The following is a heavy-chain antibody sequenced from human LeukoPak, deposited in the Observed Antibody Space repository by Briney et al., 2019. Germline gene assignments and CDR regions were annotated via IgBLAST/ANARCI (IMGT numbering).Heavy chain of an antibody. Sequence: GGSLRLSCAASGFTFSSYAMHWVRQAPGKGLEWVALISYDGSNKYYADSVKGRFTISRDNSKNTLYLQMNSLRAEDTAVYYCARGYSYPDYWGQGTLVTVSS. CDR1: GFTFSSYA. CDR2: ISYDGSNK. V-gene: IGHV3-30*03. CDR3: ARGYSYPDY. D-gene: IGHD5-18*01. J-gene: IGHJ4*02.